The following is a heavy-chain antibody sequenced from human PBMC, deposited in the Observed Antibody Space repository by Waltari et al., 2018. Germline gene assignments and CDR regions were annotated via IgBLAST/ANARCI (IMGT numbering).Heavy chain of an antibody. CDR2: IYTSGST. CDR3: ARANVGGELGY. J-gene: IGHJ4*02. V-gene: IGHV4-61*02. D-gene: IGHD1-7*01. CDR1: GCSISSGRYY. Sequence: QVQLQESGPGLVKPSQTLSLTCTVSGCSISSGRYYSSWIRQPAGKGLEWIGRIYTSGSTNYNPSLKSRVTISVDTSKNQFSLKLSSVTAADTAVYYCARANVGGELGYWGQGTLVTVSS.